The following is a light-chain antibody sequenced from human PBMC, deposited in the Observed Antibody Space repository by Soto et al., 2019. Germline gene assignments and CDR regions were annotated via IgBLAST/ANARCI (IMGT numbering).Light chain of an antibody. CDR1: QSFSSN. CDR3: QQYNNWPPT. CDR2: GAS. J-gene: IGKJ1*01. Sequence: EIVMTQSPATLSVSPGERATLSCRASQSFSSNLAWYQHKPGQAPGLLIYGASTRATGIPARFSGSGSGTEFTLTISSLQSEDFAVYYCQQYNNWPPTFGQGTKVDNK. V-gene: IGKV3-15*01.